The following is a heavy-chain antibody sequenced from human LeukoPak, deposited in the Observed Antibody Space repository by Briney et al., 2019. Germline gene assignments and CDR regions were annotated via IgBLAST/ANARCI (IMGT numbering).Heavy chain of an antibody. V-gene: IGHV3-20*04. CDR3: ARFAWGFDY. D-gene: IGHD7-27*01. J-gene: IGHJ4*02. CDR1: AFTVDDNG. CDR2: TNWNGGST. Sequence: GYLTLYCAAYAFTVDDNGMGWVRQAPGNGLEWVSGTNWNGGSTTYAYSVKGRFAIATDNTTDSLYLQMDSLRADATAVYSGARFAWGFDYWGQGDLVTVSS.